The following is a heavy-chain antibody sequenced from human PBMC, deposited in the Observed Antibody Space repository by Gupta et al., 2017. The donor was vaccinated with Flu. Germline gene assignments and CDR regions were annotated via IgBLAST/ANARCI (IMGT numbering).Heavy chain of an antibody. Sequence: QVQLVESGGCVVPPGTSLTLSCAASGFSFSLYGMHWVRQAPGKGLEWVAVISSDGSNIYYADSVKGRFTISRDNSKNTLYLQMKSLRADDTALYYCAKDGPRVHYYYGMDVWGQGTTVTVSS. CDR1: GFSFSLYG. D-gene: IGHD6-6*01. CDR3: AKDGPRVHYYYGMDV. V-gene: IGHV3-30*18. J-gene: IGHJ6*02. CDR2: ISSDGSNI.